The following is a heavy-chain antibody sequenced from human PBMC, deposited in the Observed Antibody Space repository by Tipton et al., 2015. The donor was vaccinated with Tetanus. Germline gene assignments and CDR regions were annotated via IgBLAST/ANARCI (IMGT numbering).Heavy chain of an antibody. CDR1: GLTFSSYA. Sequence: EASGLTFSSYAMNWVRQAPGKGLEWVSAISGSGGSTDYADSVKGRFTISRDNSKHTLHLQMNSLRAEDTAVYYCAKDNPPWLEDYWGQGTLVTVSS. CDR2: ISGSGGST. D-gene: IGHD6-19*01. J-gene: IGHJ4*02. CDR3: AKDNPPWLEDY. V-gene: IGHV3-23*01.